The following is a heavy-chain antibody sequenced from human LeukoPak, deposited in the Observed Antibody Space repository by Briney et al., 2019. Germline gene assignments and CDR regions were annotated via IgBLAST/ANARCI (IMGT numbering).Heavy chain of an antibody. Sequence: GESLKISCVASGYSFTAYWIGWVRQMPGQGLEWMGLIYPGDSDTRYSASFQGQVTISADKSFTTAYLQWSSLKASDTAMYYCARGISSASLDYWGQGTLVTVSS. CDR3: ARGISSASLDY. J-gene: IGHJ4*02. CDR1: GYSFTAYW. CDR2: IYPGDSDT. D-gene: IGHD6-13*01. V-gene: IGHV5-51*01.